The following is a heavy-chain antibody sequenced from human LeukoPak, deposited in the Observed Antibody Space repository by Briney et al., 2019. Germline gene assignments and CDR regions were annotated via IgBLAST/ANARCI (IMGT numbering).Heavy chain of an antibody. J-gene: IGHJ4*02. Sequence: SETLSLTCTVSGGSISSYYWSWLRQPPGKGLEWIGYIYYSGSTNYNPSLKSRVTISVDTSKNQFSLKLSSVTAADTAVYYCARSWAREGYFDYWGQGTLVTVSS. CDR3: ARSWAREGYFDY. CDR2: IYYSGST. V-gene: IGHV4-59*08. D-gene: IGHD1-26*01. CDR1: GGSISSYY.